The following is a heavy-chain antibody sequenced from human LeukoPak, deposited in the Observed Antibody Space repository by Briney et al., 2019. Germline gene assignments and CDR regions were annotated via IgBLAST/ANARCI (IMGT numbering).Heavy chain of an antibody. D-gene: IGHD2/OR15-2a*01. CDR1: GFTFSFYW. CDR3: ARDLGFSTFDN. J-gene: IGHJ4*02. CDR2: MNRDGSEI. V-gene: IGHV3-7*01. Sequence: GGSLRLSCAASGFTFSFYWMSWVRQAPGKRLEWVANMNRDGSEIDYVDSVRGRFTISRDNAKNSLYLQMNSLRAEDTAVYFCARDLGFSTFDNWGQGTLVTVSS.